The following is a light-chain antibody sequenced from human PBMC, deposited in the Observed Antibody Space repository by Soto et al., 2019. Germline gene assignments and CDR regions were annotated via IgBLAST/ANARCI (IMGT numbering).Light chain of an antibody. V-gene: IGKV1-8*01. CDR2: AAS. CDR1: QGISSY. Sequence: AIRITQAPSSLSASQGDRVTITCRASQGISSYLAWYQQKPGKAPKLLIYAASTLQSGVPSRFSGSGSGADFTLTISCLQSEDFATYYCQQYYSYPQTFGQGTKVEI. CDR3: QQYYSYPQT. J-gene: IGKJ1*01.